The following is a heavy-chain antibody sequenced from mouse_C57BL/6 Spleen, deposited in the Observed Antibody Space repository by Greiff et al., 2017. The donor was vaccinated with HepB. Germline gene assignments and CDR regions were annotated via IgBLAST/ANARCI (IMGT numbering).Heavy chain of an antibody. CDR3: ARRGPLRGDY. V-gene: IGHV1-61*01. J-gene: IGHJ4*01. Sequence: QVQLQQPGAELVRPGSSVKLSCKASGYTFTSYWMDWVKQRPGQGLEWIGNIYPSDSETHYNQKFKDKATLTVDKSSSTAYMQLSSLTAEDSAVYYCARRGPLRGDYWGQGTSVTVSS. CDR2: IYPSDSET. CDR1: GYTFTSYW. D-gene: IGHD3-3*01.